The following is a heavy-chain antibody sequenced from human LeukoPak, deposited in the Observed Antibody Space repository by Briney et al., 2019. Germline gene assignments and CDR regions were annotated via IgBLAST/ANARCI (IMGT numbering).Heavy chain of an antibody. D-gene: IGHD2-2*01. CDR1: GFTVSSNY. J-gene: IGHJ3*02. CDR3: ASRYCSSTSCYSAFDI. V-gene: IGHV3-53*01. Sequence: PGGSLRLSCAASGFTVSSNYMSWVRQAPGKGLEWVSVIYSGGSTYYADSVKGRFTISRDNSKNTLYLQMNSLRAEDTAVYYCASRYCSSTSCYSAFDIWGQGTMVTVSS. CDR2: IYSGGST.